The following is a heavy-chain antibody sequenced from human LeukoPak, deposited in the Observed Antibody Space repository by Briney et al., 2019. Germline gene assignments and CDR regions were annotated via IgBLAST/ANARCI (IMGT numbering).Heavy chain of an antibody. V-gene: IGHV3-72*01. Sequence: GRTLSLSCATSGLTLSDHYMDWFRQAPRDGLEWAARIRNTDKLYTIEYAPSVKGRFTVSRDDSMNSLYLQMNSLKTEDTAVYYCARGPTVTFNYHYGLDVWGQGTTVTVSS. CDR2: IRNTDKLYTI. CDR1: GLTLSDHY. J-gene: IGHJ6*02. D-gene: IGHD4-17*01. CDR3: ARGPTVTFNYHYGLDV.